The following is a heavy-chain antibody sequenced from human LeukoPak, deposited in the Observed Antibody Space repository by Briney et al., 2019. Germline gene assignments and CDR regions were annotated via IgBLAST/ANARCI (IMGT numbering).Heavy chain of an antibody. CDR1: GGTFSSYA. CDR3: ARDLWPDFWSGYCDY. D-gene: IGHD3-3*01. J-gene: IGHJ4*02. CDR2: IIPIFGIA. Sequence: ASVKVSCKASGGTFSSYAISWVRQAPGQGLEWMGRIIPIFGIANYAQKFQGRVTITADKSTSTAYMELSSLRSEDTAVYNCARDLWPDFWSGYCDYWGQGTLVTVSS. V-gene: IGHV1-69*04.